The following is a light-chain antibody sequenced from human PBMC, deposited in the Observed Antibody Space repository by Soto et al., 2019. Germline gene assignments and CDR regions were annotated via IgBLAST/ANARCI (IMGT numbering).Light chain of an antibody. CDR1: QSVSSY. CDR3: QQRNVGPPIT. J-gene: IGKJ5*01. V-gene: IGKV3-11*01. CDR2: DST. Sequence: EIVLTQSPVTLSLSPGERATLSCRASQSVSSYLAWYQQKPGQAPRLLIYDSTLRANGVPDRFGGSRSGTEFTLTINNLEPEDFAVYYCQQRNVGPPITFGQGTRLEN.